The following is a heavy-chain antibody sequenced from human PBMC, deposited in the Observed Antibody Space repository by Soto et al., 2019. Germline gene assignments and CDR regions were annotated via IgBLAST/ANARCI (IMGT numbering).Heavy chain of an antibody. Sequence: QVQLQESGPGLVKPSQTLSLTCTVSGGSISSGGYYWSWIRQHPGKGLEWIGYIYYSGSTYYNPSLKSRVTISVDTSKNQFSLRLSSVTAADTAVYYCARSSTSANYFDYWGQGTLVTVSS. J-gene: IGHJ4*02. CDR2: IYYSGST. V-gene: IGHV4-31*03. D-gene: IGHD2-2*01. CDR1: GGSISSGGYY. CDR3: ARSSTSANYFDY.